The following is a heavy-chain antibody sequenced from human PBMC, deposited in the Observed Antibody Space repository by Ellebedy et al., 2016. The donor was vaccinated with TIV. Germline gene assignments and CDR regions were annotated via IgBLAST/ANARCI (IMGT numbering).Heavy chain of an antibody. J-gene: IGHJ5*02. Sequence: AASVKVSCKASGGTFSSYAISWVRQAPGQGLEWMGRIIPILGIANYAQKFQGRVTITADKSTNTTYMELSNLRSDDTAVYYCARGVPDCSGGSCYDSWFDPWGQGTLVTVSS. CDR3: ARGVPDCSGGSCYDSWFDP. D-gene: IGHD2-15*01. CDR1: GGTFSSYA. V-gene: IGHV1-69*04. CDR2: IIPILGIA.